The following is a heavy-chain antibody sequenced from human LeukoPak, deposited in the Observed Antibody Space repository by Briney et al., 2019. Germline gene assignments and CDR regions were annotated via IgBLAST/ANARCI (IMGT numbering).Heavy chain of an antibody. CDR1: GFTFSSYA. J-gene: IGHJ4*02. V-gene: IGHV3-23*01. CDR3: VKDVNWSTY. D-gene: IGHD1-1*01. Sequence: QPGGSLRLSCAASGFTFSSYAMIWVRQAPGKGLEWVSVISGNGDTTYYADSVKGRFTISRDNSRNTVYLQMNSLRGDDTAVYYCVKDVNWSTYWGQGTLVTVS. CDR2: ISGNGDTT.